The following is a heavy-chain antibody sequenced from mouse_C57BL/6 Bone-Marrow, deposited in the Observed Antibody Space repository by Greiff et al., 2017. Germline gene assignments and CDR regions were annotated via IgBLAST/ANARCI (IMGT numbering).Heavy chain of an antibody. V-gene: IGHV5-9*01. Sequence: EVHLVESGGGLVKPGGSLKLSCAASGFTFSSYTMSWVRQTPEKRLEWVATISGGGGNTYYPDSVKGRFTISRDNAKNTLYLQMSSLRSEDTALYYCARQNGAMDYWGQGTSVTVSS. CDR3: ARQNGAMDY. J-gene: IGHJ4*01. CDR2: ISGGGGNT. CDR1: GFTFSSYT.